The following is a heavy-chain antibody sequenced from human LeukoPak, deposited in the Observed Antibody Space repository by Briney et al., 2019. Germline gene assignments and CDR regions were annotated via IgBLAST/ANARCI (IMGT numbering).Heavy chain of an antibody. Sequence: PGGSLRLSCAASGFTFSSYWMHWVRQAPGKGLVWVSRINSDGSSTSYADSVKGRFTISRDNAKNTLYLQMNSLRAEDTAVYYCARESSYCYDSSGYDPMDYWGQGTLVTVSS. V-gene: IGHV3-74*01. CDR3: ARESSYCYDSSGYDPMDY. CDR1: GFTFSSYW. CDR2: INSDGSST. D-gene: IGHD3-22*01. J-gene: IGHJ4*02.